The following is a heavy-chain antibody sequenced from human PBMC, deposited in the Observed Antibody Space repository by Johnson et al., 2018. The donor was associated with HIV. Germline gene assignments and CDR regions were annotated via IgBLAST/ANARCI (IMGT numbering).Heavy chain of an antibody. V-gene: IGHV3-30*02. D-gene: IGHD6-13*01. CDR2: IRYDGSNT. Sequence: QVQLVESGGGVVQPGGSLRLSCAASGFTFSSYGMHWVRQAPGKGLEWVAFIRYDGSNTYYADSVKGRFTISRDNSKNTLYLQMNSLRAEDTAVYYCAKDLGIAAAGLGAFDIWGQGTMVTVSS. J-gene: IGHJ3*02. CDR3: AKDLGIAAAGLGAFDI. CDR1: GFTFSSYG.